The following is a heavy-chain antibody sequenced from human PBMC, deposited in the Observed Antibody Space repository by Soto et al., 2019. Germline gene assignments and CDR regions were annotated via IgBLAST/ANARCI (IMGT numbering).Heavy chain of an antibody. CDR3: AKVDDFWSSYGMDV. J-gene: IGHJ6*02. Sequence: QVQLVESGGGVVQPGRSLRLSCAASGFTFSSYGMHWVRQAPGKGLEWVAVISYDGSNKYYADSVKGRFTISRDNSKNTRYLQMNSLRAEDTAVYYCAKVDDFWSSYGMDVWGQGTTVTVSS. CDR2: ISYDGSNK. D-gene: IGHD3-3*01. V-gene: IGHV3-30*18. CDR1: GFTFSSYG.